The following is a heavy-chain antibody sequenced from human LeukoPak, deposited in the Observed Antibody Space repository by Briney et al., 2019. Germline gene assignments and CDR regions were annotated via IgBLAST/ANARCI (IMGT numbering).Heavy chain of an antibody. D-gene: IGHD2-2*01. CDR3: ARGHRGYCSSTSCYGFVSYDYYGMDV. CDR1: GFTFSSYA. V-gene: IGHV3-21*01. CDR2: ISSSSSDI. J-gene: IGHJ6*02. Sequence: GGSLRLSCAASGFTFSSYAMSGVRQAPGKGLEGVSCISSSSSDIYYAHSVKGRFTISRDNAKNSLYLQMHSLRPEDTAVYYCARGHRGYCSSTSCYGFVSYDYYGMDVWGQGTTVTVSS.